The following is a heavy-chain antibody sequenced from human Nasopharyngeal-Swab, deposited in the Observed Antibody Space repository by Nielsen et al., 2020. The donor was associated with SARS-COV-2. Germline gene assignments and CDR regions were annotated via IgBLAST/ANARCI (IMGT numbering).Heavy chain of an antibody. CDR2: IWYDGSNK. J-gene: IGHJ6*02. CDR3: ARDLATVTTTPGMDV. Sequence: VRQAPGKGLEWVAVIWYDGSNKYYADSVKGRFTISRDNSKNTLYLQMNSLRAEDTAVYYCARDLATVTTTPGMDVWGQGTTVPSP. D-gene: IGHD4-17*01. V-gene: IGHV3-33*01.